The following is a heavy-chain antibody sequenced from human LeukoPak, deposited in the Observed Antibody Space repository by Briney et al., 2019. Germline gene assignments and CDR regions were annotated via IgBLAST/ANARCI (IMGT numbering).Heavy chain of an antibody. D-gene: IGHD2-21*02. CDR3: VREDTPATANY. CDR2: ISGGGDIT. CDR1: GFNFANHA. Sequence: GGSLRLSCAATGFNFANHAMSWVRQTPGKGLEWVSAISGGGDITYYADSVTGRFTISRDNSKDTLFLQMHSLRPGDTAVYCCVREDTPATANYWGQGTLVTISS. J-gene: IGHJ4*02. V-gene: IGHV3-23*01.